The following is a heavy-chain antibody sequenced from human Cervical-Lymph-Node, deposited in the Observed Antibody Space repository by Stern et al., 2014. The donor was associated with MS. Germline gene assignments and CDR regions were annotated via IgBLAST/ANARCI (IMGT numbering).Heavy chain of an antibody. D-gene: IGHD3-9*01. CDR3: ATDSDYMTGYQGYFDY. J-gene: IGHJ4*02. CDR1: GGTFSIYT. Sequence: QVQLVESGAEVKKPGSSVKVSCKASGGTFSIYTFSWVRQAPGQGLEWMGRIIPILGRVNYAQKFQGRITITADNPTNTAYMEMNTLRSEDTAVYYCATDSDYMTGYQGYFDYWGQGTRVTVSS. CDR2: IIPILGRV. V-gene: IGHV1-69*04.